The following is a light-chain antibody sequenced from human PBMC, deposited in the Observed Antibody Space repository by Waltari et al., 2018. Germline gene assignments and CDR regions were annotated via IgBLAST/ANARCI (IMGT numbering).Light chain of an antibody. J-gene: IGLJ2*01. Sequence: QSALTQPRSVSGSPGQSVTISCTATSSDVGGYNYVSWYQQHPGKAPKLMIHDVNKRPSGVPDRFSGSKSGNTASLTISGLQAEDEADYYCCSYAGSYIHAVFGGGTKLTVL. CDR2: DVN. CDR3: CSYAGSYIHAV. CDR1: SSDVGGYNY. V-gene: IGLV2-11*01.